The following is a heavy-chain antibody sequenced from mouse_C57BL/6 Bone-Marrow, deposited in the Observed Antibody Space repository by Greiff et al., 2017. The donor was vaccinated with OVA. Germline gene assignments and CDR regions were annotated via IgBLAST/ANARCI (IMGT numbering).Heavy chain of an antibody. CDR1: GYTFTSYG. V-gene: IGHV1-81*01. CDR2: IYPRSGNT. Sequence: VKLVESGAELARPGASVKLSCKASGYTFTSYGISWVKQRTGQGLEWIGEIYPRSGNTYYNEKFKGKATLTADKSSSTAYMELRSLTSEDSAVYFCARIGLKVFDYWGQGTTLTVSS. CDR3: ARIGLKVFDY. J-gene: IGHJ2*01.